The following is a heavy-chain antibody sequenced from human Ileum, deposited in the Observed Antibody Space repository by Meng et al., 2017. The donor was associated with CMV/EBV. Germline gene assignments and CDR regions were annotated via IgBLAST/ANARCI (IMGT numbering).Heavy chain of an antibody. CDR2: ISGSGGST. CDR3: AKDPYGSGGYYVDY. Sequence: GGSLRLSCAASGFTFSSYAMSWVRLAPGEGLEWVSSISGSGGSTYYADSVKGRFTISRDNSNNALYLQMNSLRAEDTAVYYCAKDPYGSGGYYVDYWGQGTLVTVSS. V-gene: IGHV3-23*01. CDR1: GFTFSSYA. D-gene: IGHD3-22*01. J-gene: IGHJ4*02.